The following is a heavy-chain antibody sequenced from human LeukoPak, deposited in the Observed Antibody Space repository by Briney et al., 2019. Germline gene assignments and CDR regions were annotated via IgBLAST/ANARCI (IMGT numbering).Heavy chain of an antibody. CDR1: GFTFSNYD. J-gene: IGHJ6*02. D-gene: IGHD2-2*01. CDR3: ARGSCSSRSCYKRVNGLYC. CDR2: FHTAGDI. Sequence: SGRSLRLSCAASGFTFSNYDMHWVRQATGKGLEWVSAFHTAGDIHYSGSVKGRFATSRENAKNSFYLQMNNLRAGDTAVYYCARGSCSSRSCYKRVNGLYCWGQG. V-gene: IGHV3-13*01.